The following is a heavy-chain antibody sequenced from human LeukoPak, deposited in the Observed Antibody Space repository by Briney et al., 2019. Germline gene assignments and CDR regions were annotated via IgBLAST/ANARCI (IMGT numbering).Heavy chain of an antibody. CDR3: ARVWSSGWPDPKANFDY. CDR2: ISSSSSTI. D-gene: IGHD6-19*01. Sequence: GGSLRLSCAASGFTFSSYSMNWVCQAPGKGLEWVSYISSSSSTIYYADSVKGRFTISRDNAKNSLYLQMNSLRAEDTAVYYCARVWSSGWPDPKANFDYWGQGTLVTVSS. V-gene: IGHV3-48*01. CDR1: GFTFSSYS. J-gene: IGHJ4*02.